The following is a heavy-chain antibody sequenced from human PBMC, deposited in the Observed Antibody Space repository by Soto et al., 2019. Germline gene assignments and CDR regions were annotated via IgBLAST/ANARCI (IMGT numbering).Heavy chain of an antibody. J-gene: IGHJ4*01. D-gene: IGHD6-19*01. CDR1: GYTFTGYY. CDR3: ARDRVGWSVAGTGTLGH. Sequence: ASVKVSCKASGYTFTGYYMHWVRQAPGQGLEWMGWINPNSGGTNYAQKFQGWVTMTRDTSISTAYMELSRLRSDDTAVYYCARDRVGWSVAGTGTLGHWGQETLVPVSS. CDR2: INPNSGGT. V-gene: IGHV1-2*04.